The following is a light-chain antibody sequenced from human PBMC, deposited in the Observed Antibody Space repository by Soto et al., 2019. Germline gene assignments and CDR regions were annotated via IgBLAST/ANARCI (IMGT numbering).Light chain of an antibody. V-gene: IGKV1-6*01. CDR1: QGIRSD. CDR3: LHDYTYPRT. J-gene: IGKJ1*01. CDR2: AAS. Sequence: AIQTTQSPPSLSAFVGDRVTITCRASQGIRSDLGWYQQRPGKAPKLLIYAASTLQSGVPSRFSGSGSGTDFTLTINSLQPEDFATYYCLHDYTYPRTFGQGTRVELK.